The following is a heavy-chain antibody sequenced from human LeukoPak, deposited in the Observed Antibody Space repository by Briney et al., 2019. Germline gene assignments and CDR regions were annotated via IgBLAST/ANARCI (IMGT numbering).Heavy chain of an antibody. V-gene: IGHV3-11*06. CDR3: ARVGSSGWRYFDH. D-gene: IGHD6-19*01. CDR2: ISSSSSYT. CDR1: GFTFSDYY. J-gene: IGHJ4*02. Sequence: GGSLRLSCAASGFTFSDYYMSWIRQAPGKGLEWVSYISSSSSYTNYADSVKGRFTISRDNAKNSLYLQMNSLRAEDTAVYYCARVGSSGWRYFDHWGQGTLVTVSS.